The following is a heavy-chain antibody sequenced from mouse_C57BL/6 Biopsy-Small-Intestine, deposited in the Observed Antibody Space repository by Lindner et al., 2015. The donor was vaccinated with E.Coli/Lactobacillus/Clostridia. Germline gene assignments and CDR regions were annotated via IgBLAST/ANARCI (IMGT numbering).Heavy chain of an antibody. J-gene: IGHJ4*01. CDR3: AMDWEMDY. Sequence: VQLQESGPELVKPGASVKISCKASGYSFTDYYMNWVKQSPEKSLEWIGEINPSTGGTTYNQKFKAKATLTVDKSSSTAYMQLKSLTSEDSAVYYCAMDWEMDYWGQGTSVTVSS. CDR2: INPSTGGT. V-gene: IGHV1-42*01. D-gene: IGHD4-1*01. CDR1: GYSFTDYY.